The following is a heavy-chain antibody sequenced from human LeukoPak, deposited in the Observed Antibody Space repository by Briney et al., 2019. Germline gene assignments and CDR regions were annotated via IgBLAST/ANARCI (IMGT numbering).Heavy chain of an antibody. J-gene: IGHJ4*02. D-gene: IGHD3-9*01. CDR1: GFTFSSYE. CDR2: ISSSGSTI. V-gene: IGHV3-48*03. CDR3: AREGKTQNYDILTGYYTQYFGY. Sequence: GGSLRLSCAASGFTFSSYEMNWVRQAPGKGLEWVSYISSSGSTIYYADSVKGRFTISSDNAKNSLYLQMNSLRAEDTAVYYCAREGKTQNYDILTGYYTQYFGYWGQGTLVTVSS.